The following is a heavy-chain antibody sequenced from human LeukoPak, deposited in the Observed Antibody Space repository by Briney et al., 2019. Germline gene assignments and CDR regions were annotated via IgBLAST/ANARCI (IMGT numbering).Heavy chain of an antibody. D-gene: IGHD3-3*01. CDR1: GYTFTGYY. J-gene: IGHJ5*02. Sequence: ASVKVSCKASGYTFTGYYMHWVRQAPGQGLEWMGWISAYNGNTNYAQKLQGRVTMTTDTSTSTAYMELRSLRSDDTAVYYCARIYDLRPDPWGQGTLVTVSS. CDR2: ISAYNGNT. CDR3: ARIYDLRPDP. V-gene: IGHV1-18*04.